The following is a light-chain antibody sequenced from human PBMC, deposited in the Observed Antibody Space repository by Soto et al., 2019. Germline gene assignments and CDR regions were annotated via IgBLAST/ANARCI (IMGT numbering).Light chain of an antibody. CDR1: NSNIGAGYD. Sequence: QSVLTQPPSVSGAPGQRVTISCTGSNSNIGAGYDVHWYQQLPGTAPKLLIYGNSNRPSGAPDRFSGSKSVTSASLAITGLRAEDEADYYCQSYESSLSGSVFGTGTKVTVL. V-gene: IGLV1-40*01. CDR2: GNS. J-gene: IGLJ1*01. CDR3: QSYESSLSGSV.